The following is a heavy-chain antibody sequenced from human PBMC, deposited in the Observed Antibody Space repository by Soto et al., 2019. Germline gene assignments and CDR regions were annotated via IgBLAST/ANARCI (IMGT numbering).Heavy chain of an antibody. V-gene: IGHV4-31*03. CDR2: IYYSGST. D-gene: IGHD2-2*01. Sequence: SETLSLTCTVSGGSISSGGYYWSWIRQHPGKGLEWIGYIYYSGSTYYNPSLKSRVTISVDTSKNQFSLKLSSVTAADPAVYYCARFRIVVVPAARFKIESYNMDYYYYYMDVWGKGTTVTVSS. CDR1: GGSISSGGYY. CDR3: ARFRIVVVPAARFKIESYNMDYYYYYMDV. J-gene: IGHJ6*03.